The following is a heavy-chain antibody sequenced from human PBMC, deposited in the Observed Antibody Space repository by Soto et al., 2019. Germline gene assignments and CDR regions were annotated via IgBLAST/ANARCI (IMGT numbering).Heavy chain of an antibody. D-gene: IGHD3-3*01. CDR2: ISSSSSTI. CDR3: ASQYDFWSGYYTQVDY. V-gene: IGHV3-48*01. J-gene: IGHJ4*02. CDR1: GFTFSSYS. Sequence: EVQLVESGGGLVQPGGSLRLSCAASGFTFSSYSMNWVRQAPGKGLEWVSYISSSSSTIYYADSVKGRFTISRDNAKNSLYLQMNSLRAEDTAVYYCASQYDFWSGYYTQVDYWGQGTPVTVSS.